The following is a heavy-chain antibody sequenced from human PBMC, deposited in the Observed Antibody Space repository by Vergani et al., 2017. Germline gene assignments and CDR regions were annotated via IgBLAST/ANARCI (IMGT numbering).Heavy chain of an antibody. J-gene: IGHJ5*02. Sequence: QVQLQQWGAGLLKPSETLSLTCAVYGGSFSGYYWSWIRQPPGKGLEWIGEINHSGSTNYNPSLKSRVTISLDTSKNQLSLQLSSVTASDTAVYYCARGRKWELYAWGQGTLVTVSS. CDR2: INHSGST. CDR3: ARGRKWELYA. CDR1: GGSFSGYY. V-gene: IGHV4-34*01. D-gene: IGHD1-26*01.